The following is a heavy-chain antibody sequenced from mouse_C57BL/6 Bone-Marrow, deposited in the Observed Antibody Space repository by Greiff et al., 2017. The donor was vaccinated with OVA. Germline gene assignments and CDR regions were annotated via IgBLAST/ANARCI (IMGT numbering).Heavy chain of an antibody. CDR3: ARGDCSSYDYYAMDY. CDR1: GYTFTSYG. V-gene: IGHV1-81*01. CDR2: IYPRSGNT. J-gene: IGHJ4*01. D-gene: IGHD1-1*01. Sequence: VQGVESGAELARPGASVKLSCKASGYTFTSYGISWVKQRTGQGLEWIGEIYPRSGNTYYNEKFKGKATLTADKSSSTAYMELRSLTSEDSAVYFCARGDCSSYDYYAMDYWGQGTSVTVSS.